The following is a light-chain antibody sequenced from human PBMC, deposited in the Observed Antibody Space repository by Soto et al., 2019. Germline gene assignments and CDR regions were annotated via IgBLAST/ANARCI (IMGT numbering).Light chain of an antibody. CDR3: QSYDSSLSGWV. Sequence: QSVLTQPPSVSGAPGQRVTISCTGSSSNIGAGYDVHWYQKLPGTAPKLLIYGNSNRPSGVPERFSGSKSGTSASLAITGLQAEDEADYYCQSYDSSLSGWVFGGGTTLTVL. CDR2: GNS. V-gene: IGLV1-40*01. J-gene: IGLJ3*02. CDR1: SSNIGAGYD.